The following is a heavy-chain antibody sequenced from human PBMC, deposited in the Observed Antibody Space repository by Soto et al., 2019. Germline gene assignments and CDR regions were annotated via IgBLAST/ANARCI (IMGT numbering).Heavy chain of an antibody. CDR3: ARAHGTSWYHWFDP. CDR1: GGNFTNYG. J-gene: IGHJ5*02. D-gene: IGHD6-13*01. Sequence: QVQLVQSGAELKKPGSSLKVSCKASGGNFTNYGISWVRQAPGQGLEWMGGIIPLFGTTNYAHKFRGRVTVTADESTNTVYMELSSLRSEDTAIYYCARAHGTSWYHWFDPWGQGTLVTVSS. CDR2: IIPLFGTT. V-gene: IGHV1-69*01.